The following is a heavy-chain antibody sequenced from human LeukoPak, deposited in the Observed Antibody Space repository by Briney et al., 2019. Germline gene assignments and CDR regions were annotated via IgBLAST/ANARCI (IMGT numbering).Heavy chain of an antibody. CDR3: ARGSSGYPYYFDY. CDR1: GYTFTSYA. Sequence: ASVKVSCKASGYTFTSYAMHWVRQAPGQRLEWMGWINAGNGNTKYSQKFQGRVTITRDTSASTAYMELSSLRSEDTAAYYCARGSSGYPYYFDYWGQGTLVTVSS. V-gene: IGHV1-3*01. J-gene: IGHJ4*02. D-gene: IGHD6-19*01. CDR2: INAGNGNT.